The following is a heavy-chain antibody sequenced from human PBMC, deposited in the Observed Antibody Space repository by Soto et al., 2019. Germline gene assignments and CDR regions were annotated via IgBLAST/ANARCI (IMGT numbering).Heavy chain of an antibody. CDR1: GFSLNERAVG. J-gene: IGHJ4*02. V-gene: IGHV2-5*02. CDR3: AHGSGWLFDY. D-gene: IGHD6-19*01. CDR2: TYWDDDN. Sequence: QITLEESGHTLVKPTQTLTLTCTFSGFSLNERAVGVGWIRQPPGKALEWLAFTYWDDDNHYSPSLKNRLTITKDTSKNQVVLTMTNTDPADKATYYCAHGSGWLFDYWGQGTQVTVSS.